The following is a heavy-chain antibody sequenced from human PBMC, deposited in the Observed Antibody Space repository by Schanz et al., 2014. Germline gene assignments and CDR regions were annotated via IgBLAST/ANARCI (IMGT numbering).Heavy chain of an antibody. CDR3: AKDAPYPFDL. J-gene: IGHJ2*01. V-gene: IGHV3-23*04. CDR1: GFNFSDYA. Sequence: VQLVDSGGGLVPPGGSLRLSCAASGFNFSDYAMCWVRQAPGKGLEWVSAISASGGTTYYADSVKGRFTISRDNSKNTLYLQMNSLRAEDTAIYYCAKDAPYPFDLWGRGTLITVSS. CDR2: ISASGGTT.